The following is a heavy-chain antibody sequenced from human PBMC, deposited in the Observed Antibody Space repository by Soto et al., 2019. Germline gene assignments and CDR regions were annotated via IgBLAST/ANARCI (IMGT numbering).Heavy chain of an antibody. J-gene: IGHJ4*01. D-gene: IGHD6-19*01. CDR1: VCSFGSYA. Sequence: VGSVRLSCEFSVCSFGSYAFHWVRHAPGKWLEWLSVISYHGREIYYADSVKDRFTISRDNFKKTVYLQMNSLRSDDTALYYCARDPVAVPGSFVDWLGQGTLVTVSS. CDR2: ISYHGREI. CDR3: ARDPVAVPGSFVDW. V-gene: IGHV3-30-3*01.